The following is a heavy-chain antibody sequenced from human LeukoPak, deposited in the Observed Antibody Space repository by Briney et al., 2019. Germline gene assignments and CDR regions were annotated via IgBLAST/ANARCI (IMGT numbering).Heavy chain of an antibody. CDR1: GGSISSGDYY. CDR2: IYYSGST. CDR3: ARMGIAAAADYYGMDV. Sequence: SQTLSLTCTVSGGSISSGDYYWSWIRQPPGKGLEWIGYIYYSGSTYYNPSLKSRVTISVDTSKNQFSLKLNSVTAADTAVYYCARMGIAAAADYYGMDVWGKGTTVTVSS. J-gene: IGHJ6*04. D-gene: IGHD6-13*01. V-gene: IGHV4-30-4*01.